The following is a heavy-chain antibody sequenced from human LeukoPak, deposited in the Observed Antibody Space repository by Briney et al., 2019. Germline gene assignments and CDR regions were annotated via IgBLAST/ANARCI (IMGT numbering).Heavy chain of an antibody. CDR1: GFTFSSYA. CDR3: AGDSVGSYYYDSSGLSPQFDY. Sequence: GGSLRLSCAASGFTFSSYAMSWVRQAPGKGLEWVANIKQDGSEKYYVDSVKGRFTISRDNAKNSLYLQMNSLRAEDTAVYYCAGDSVGSYYYDSSGLSPQFDYWGQGTLVTVSS. D-gene: IGHD3-22*01. J-gene: IGHJ4*02. V-gene: IGHV3-7*01. CDR2: IKQDGSEK.